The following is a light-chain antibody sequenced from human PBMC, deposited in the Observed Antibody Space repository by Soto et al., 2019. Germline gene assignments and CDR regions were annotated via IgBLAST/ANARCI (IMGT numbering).Light chain of an antibody. CDR3: QKRSDSIT. CDR2: DAS. J-gene: IGKJ5*01. V-gene: IGKV3-11*01. Sequence: EIVLTQSPDTLSLSPGERATLSCWASHSVTTHLAWFQQRPGQTPRLLIYDASTRDPGIQARFSGRGSGADFNLTISSLDPEDFAVYYCQKRSDSITLGQGTRLEIK. CDR1: HSVTTH.